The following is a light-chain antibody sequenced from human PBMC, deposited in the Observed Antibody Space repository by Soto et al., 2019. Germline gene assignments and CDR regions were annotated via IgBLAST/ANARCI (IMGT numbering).Light chain of an antibody. CDR3: TSYTSSSTPLYV. V-gene: IGLV2-14*01. CDR2: DVS. CDR1: SSDVGGYNY. Sequence: QSVLTQPASVSGSPGQSITISCTGTSSDVGGYNYVSWYQQHPGKAPKLMIYDVSNRPSGVSNRFSGSKSGNTASLTLSGLQAEDEADYYCTSYTSSSTPLYVFGPGTKVTVL. J-gene: IGLJ1*01.